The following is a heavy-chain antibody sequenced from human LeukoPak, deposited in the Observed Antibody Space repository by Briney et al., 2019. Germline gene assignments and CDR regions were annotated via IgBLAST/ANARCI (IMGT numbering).Heavy chain of an antibody. V-gene: IGHV3-23*01. Sequence: PGGSLRLSCAASGFTFSSFAMSWVRQAPGKGLEWVSAISGSGGSTYYSDSVKGRFTISRDNFKNTLYLQMNSLRAEDTAVYYCAKDMDCSSTSCYVDYWGQGTLVTVSS. CDR1: GFTFSSFA. CDR3: AKDMDCSSTSCYVDY. D-gene: IGHD2-2*01. CDR2: ISGSGGST. J-gene: IGHJ4*02.